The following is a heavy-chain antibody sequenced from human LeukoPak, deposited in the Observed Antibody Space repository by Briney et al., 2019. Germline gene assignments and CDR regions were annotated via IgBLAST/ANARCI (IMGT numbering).Heavy chain of an antibody. V-gene: IGHV3-21*01. Sequence: AGSLRLSCAASGFTFSSYSMNWVRQAAGKGLEWVASINSSSSYIYYADSVKGRFTISRDKSKNTLYLQMNSLRAEDTAVYYCARDSLPLRAYYDYGMDVWGQGTTVTVSS. CDR2: INSSSSYI. J-gene: IGHJ6*01. D-gene: IGHD5/OR15-5a*01. CDR1: GFTFSSYS. CDR3: ARDSLPLRAYYDYGMDV.